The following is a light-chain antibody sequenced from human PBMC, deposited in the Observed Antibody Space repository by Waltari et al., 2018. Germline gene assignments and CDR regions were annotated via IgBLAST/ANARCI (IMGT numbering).Light chain of an antibody. CDR3: SSYTSSSTLGV. V-gene: IGLV2-14*01. CDR2: EVS. Sequence: SALTQTASGSGSPGQSTPISCPGTCSDLGGYNCAPWYQQHPGKAPKLMIYEVSNRPSGVSNRFAGAKSGNTASLTISGLQAEDEADYYCSSYTSSSTLGVFGTGTKVTVL. CDR1: CSDLGGYNC. J-gene: IGLJ1*01.